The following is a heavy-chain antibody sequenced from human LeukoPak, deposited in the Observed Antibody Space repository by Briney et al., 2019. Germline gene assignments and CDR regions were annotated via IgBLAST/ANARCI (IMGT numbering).Heavy chain of an antibody. CDR2: IIPIFGTA. Sequence: SVKVSCKASGGTFSSYAISWVRQAPGQGLEWMGGIIPIFGTANYAQKFQGRVTITADESTSTAYMELSSLRSEDTAVYYCARAGHLNYDFWSGYNWFDPWGQGTLVTVSS. CDR1: GGTFSSYA. J-gene: IGHJ5*02. V-gene: IGHV1-69*13. D-gene: IGHD3-3*01. CDR3: ARAGHLNYDFWSGYNWFDP.